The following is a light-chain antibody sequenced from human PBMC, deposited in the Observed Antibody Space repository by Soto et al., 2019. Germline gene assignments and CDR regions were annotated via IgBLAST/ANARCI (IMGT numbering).Light chain of an antibody. CDR1: SSDVGGYNY. V-gene: IGLV2-14*01. Sequence: QSALTQPASVSGSPGQSITISCTGTSSDVGGYNYVSWFQQHPGKAPKLIIYEVSNRPSGISNRFSDSKSGNTAPLTISGLQAEDEADYYCSSYTHSVLYVFGSGTKVTVL. CDR2: EVS. J-gene: IGLJ1*01. CDR3: SSYTHSVLYV.